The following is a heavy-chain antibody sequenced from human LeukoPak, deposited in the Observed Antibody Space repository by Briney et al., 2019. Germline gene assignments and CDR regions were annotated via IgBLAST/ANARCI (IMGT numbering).Heavy chain of an antibody. CDR2: IYYSGST. Sequence: SETLSLTCTVSGGSISSSSYYWGWIRQPPGKGLEWIGSIYYSGSTYYNPSLKSRVTISVDTSKNQFSLKLSSVTAADMAVYYCARSPGYYFDYWGQGTLVTVSS. V-gene: IGHV4-39*07. CDR3: ARSPGYYFDY. J-gene: IGHJ4*02. CDR1: GGSISSSSYY.